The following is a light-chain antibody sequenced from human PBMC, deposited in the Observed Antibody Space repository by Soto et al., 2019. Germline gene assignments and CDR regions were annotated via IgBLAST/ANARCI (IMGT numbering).Light chain of an antibody. J-gene: IGKJ5*01. CDR1: QSVSSNY. CDR3: QEYDGAPIT. Sequence: IVLTQSTATLSLSPGERATLSCRASQSVSSNYFAWYQQNPGQAPRLLIYGASIRATGLPDRFSGSGSGTDFSLTISRLEPEDFAVYYCQEYDGAPITFGLGTRLEIK. V-gene: IGKV3-20*01. CDR2: GAS.